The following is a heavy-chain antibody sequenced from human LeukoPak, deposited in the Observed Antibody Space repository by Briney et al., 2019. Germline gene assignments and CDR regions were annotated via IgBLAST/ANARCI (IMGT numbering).Heavy chain of an antibody. D-gene: IGHD2-2*01. J-gene: IGHJ3*01. V-gene: IGHV4-4*01. CDR1: GTSISGGFW. Sequence: KTSETLSLTCAVSGTSISGGFWWSWVRQPPGKGLEWIGEISHSGGTNYSPSFKSRATISADNSKNQLSLKLGSVTAADTAVFCCAKTRTGCSSFCAFDVWGQGTMVTVSS. CDR3: AKTRTGCSSFCAFDV. CDR2: ISHSGGT.